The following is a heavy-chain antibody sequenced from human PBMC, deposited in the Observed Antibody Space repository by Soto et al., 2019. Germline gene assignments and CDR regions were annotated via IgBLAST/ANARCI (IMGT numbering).Heavy chain of an antibody. CDR1: GFTFGDYA. V-gene: IGHV3-49*04. CDR2: IRSKAYGGTT. J-gene: IGHJ6*02. Sequence: SLRRSCTASGFTFGDYAMSWVRQAPGKGLEWVGFIRSKAYGGTTEYAASVKGRFTISRDDSKSIAYLQMNSLKTEDTAVYYCTRERPDYYDSSGYYYVPFWYYYYGMDCWGQGTTFTLS. D-gene: IGHD3-22*01. CDR3: TRERPDYYDSSGYYYVPFWYYYYGMDC.